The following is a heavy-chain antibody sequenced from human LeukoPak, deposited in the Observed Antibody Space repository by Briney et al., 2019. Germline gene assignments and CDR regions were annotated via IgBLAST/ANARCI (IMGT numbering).Heavy chain of an antibody. CDR3: ASLGGYYYYDSSGPRLDY. D-gene: IGHD3-22*01. J-gene: IGHJ4*02. CDR1: GFTFSSYA. CDR2: ISYDGSNK. Sequence: GGSLRLSCAASGFTFSSYAMHWVRQAPGKGLERVAVISYDGSNKYYADSVKGRFTISRDNSKNTLYLQMNSLRAEDTAVYYCASLGGYYYYDSSGPRLDYWGQGTLVTVSS. V-gene: IGHV3-30*04.